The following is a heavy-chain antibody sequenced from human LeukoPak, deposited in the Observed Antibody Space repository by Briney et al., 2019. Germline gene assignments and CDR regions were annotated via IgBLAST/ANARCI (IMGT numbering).Heavy chain of an antibody. CDR2: IYSGGST. D-gene: IGHD3-10*01. Sequence: GGSLRLSCAASGFTVSSNYMSWVRQAPGKGLEWVSVIYSGGSTYYADSVKGRFTISRDNSKNTLYLQMNSLRAEDMAVYYCARDMPYGSGSFYDAFDIWGQGTMVTVSS. J-gene: IGHJ3*02. CDR3: ARDMPYGSGSFYDAFDI. CDR1: GFTVSSNY. V-gene: IGHV3-66*02.